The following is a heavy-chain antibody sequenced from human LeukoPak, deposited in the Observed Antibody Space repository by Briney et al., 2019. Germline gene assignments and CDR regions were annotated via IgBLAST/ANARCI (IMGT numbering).Heavy chain of an antibody. CDR1: GGSISSYY. J-gene: IGHJ4*02. D-gene: IGHD6-13*01. V-gene: IGHV4-4*07. Sequence: SETLSLTCTVSGGSISSYYWTWIRQPAGRGLEWIGRIYSSGSTNYNPSLKSRVTMSVDTSKNQFSLKLSSVTAADTAVFYCARIASAGHIDYSGQGALVTVSS. CDR2: IYSSGST. CDR3: ARIASAGHIDY.